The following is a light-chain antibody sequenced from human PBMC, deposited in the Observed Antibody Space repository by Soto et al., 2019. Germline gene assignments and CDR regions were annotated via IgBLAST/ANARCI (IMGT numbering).Light chain of an antibody. CDR3: QQRSNRPPGIT. CDR1: QSVSSSY. J-gene: IGKJ5*01. V-gene: IGKV3D-20*02. Sequence: EIVLTQSPGTLSLSPGERATLSCRASQSVSSSYLAWYQQKPGQAPRLLIYDASNRATGIPARFSGSGSGTDFTLTISRLEPEDFAVYYCQQRSNRPPGITCGQGTRRAIK. CDR2: DAS.